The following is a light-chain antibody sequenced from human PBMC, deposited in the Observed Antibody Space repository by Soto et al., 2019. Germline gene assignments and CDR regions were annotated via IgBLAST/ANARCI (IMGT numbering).Light chain of an antibody. CDR2: KVS. Sequence: QSALTQPASVSGSPGQSITCTGTSSDVGGYNYVSWYQQYPGRVPKLLIYKVSDRPSGSSNRFSGSKSGNTASLTISGLQAEDEADYFCTSPTPGSLYVFGSGTKLTVL. V-gene: IGLV2-14*01. CDR3: TSPTPGSLYV. CDR1: SSDVGGYNY. J-gene: IGLJ1*01.